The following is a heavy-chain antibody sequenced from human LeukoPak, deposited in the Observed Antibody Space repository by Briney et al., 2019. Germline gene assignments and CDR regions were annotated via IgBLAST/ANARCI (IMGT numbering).Heavy chain of an antibody. D-gene: IGHD3-10*01. V-gene: IGHV1-2*02. CDR2: ITPNSGAT. CDR1: GYTFTAYN. Sequence: ASVKVSCKASGYTFTAYNIHWVRQDPGQGLEWMGWITPNSGATNYAQQFQGRVTMTRDTSISTAYMELNNLMSDDTAVYYCARGMGSGTYRRFDFWGQGTLVTVSS. CDR3: ARGMGSGTYRRFDF. J-gene: IGHJ4*02.